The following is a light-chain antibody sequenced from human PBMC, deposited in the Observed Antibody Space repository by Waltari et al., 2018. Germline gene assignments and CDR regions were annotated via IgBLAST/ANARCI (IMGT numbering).Light chain of an antibody. J-gene: IGKJ1*01. CDR1: QSISSW. Sequence: DIQMTQSPSTVSASVGAGVTITCRASQSISSWLAWYQQKPGKAPKLLIYKASSLESGVPSRFSGSGSGTEFTLTISSLQPDDFATYYCQQYNSYWTFGQGTKVEIK. CDR2: KAS. V-gene: IGKV1-5*03. CDR3: QQYNSYWT.